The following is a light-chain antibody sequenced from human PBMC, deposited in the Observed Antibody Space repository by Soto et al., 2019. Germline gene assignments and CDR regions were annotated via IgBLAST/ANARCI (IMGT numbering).Light chain of an antibody. CDR3: QQYNNWAPWT. CDR2: GPP. CDR1: QSVSSN. J-gene: IGKJ1*01. V-gene: IGKV3-15*01. Sequence: EIVMTQSPATLSVSPEERATLSCRASQSVSSNVACYQQEPGQATRLLIYGPPTRDTGIPARISGSGSGTEFTLTMSSLQSEDGAVYYCQQYNNWAPWTFGQGTKVESK.